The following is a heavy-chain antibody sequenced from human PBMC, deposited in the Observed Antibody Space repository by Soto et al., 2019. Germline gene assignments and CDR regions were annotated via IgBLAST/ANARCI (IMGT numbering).Heavy chain of an antibody. V-gene: IGHV1-18*01. CDR1: CYTFTSYG. CDR3: ARVLPYGDYVFLGY. J-gene: IGHJ4*02. CDR2: ISAYNGHT. D-gene: IGHD4-17*01. Sequence: QVQLVQSGAEVKKPGASVKVYCKASCYTFTSYGISWVRQAPGQGLEWMGWISAYNGHTNYAQKLQGRVTMTTDTSSSTAYMELRSLISDDTAVYYCARVLPYGDYVFLGYWCQGTLVTVST.